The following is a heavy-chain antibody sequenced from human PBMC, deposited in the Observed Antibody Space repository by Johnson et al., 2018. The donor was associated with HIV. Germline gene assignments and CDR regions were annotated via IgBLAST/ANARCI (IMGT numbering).Heavy chain of an antibody. Sequence: QVLLVESGGGLVQPGGSLRLSCAASGFTFSSYWMSWVRQAPGKGLEWVAVIWYDGSNKYYADSVKGRFTISRDNSKNTLYLQMNSLIAEDTAIYYCAKSPAKDHGGNSGACDIWGQGTMVTVSS. D-gene: IGHD4-23*01. J-gene: IGHJ3*02. CDR3: AKSPAKDHGGNSGACDI. V-gene: IGHV3-33*06. CDR2: IWYDGSNK. CDR1: GFTFSSYW.